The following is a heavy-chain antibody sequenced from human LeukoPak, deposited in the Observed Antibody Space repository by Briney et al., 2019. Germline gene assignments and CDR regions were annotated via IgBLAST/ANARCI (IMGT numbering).Heavy chain of an antibody. Sequence: PGGSLRLSCAASGFTFSSYAMSWVRQAPGKGLEWVSAISGSAGSTYYADSVKGRFTISRDNSKNTLYLQMNSLRAEDTAVYYCAKDQRGVATPGEDYWGQGTLVTVSS. CDR3: AKDQRGVATPGEDY. D-gene: IGHD5-12*01. V-gene: IGHV3-23*01. CDR1: GFTFSSYA. J-gene: IGHJ4*02. CDR2: ISGSAGST.